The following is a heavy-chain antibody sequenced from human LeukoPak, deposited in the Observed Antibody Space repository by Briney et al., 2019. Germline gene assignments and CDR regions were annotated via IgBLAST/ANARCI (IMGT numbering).Heavy chain of an antibody. Sequence: ASVKVSCKASGYTFTSYGISWVRQAPGQGLEWMGWISAYNGNTNYAQKLQGRITMTTDTSTSTAYMELRSLRSDDTAVYYCARDRSTIVRGVIGEGDPWGQGTLVTVSS. D-gene: IGHD3-10*01. CDR3: ARDRSTIVRGVIGEGDP. J-gene: IGHJ5*02. CDR1: GYTFTSYG. V-gene: IGHV1-18*04. CDR2: ISAYNGNT.